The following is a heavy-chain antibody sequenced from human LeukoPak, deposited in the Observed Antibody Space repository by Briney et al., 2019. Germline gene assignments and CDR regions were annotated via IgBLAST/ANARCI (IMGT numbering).Heavy chain of an antibody. J-gene: IGHJ5*02. V-gene: IGHV4-61*01. CDR1: GDSVSSDSYH. CDR3: ARTNYGDYNWFDP. D-gene: IGHD4-17*01. CDR2: IHNSGST. Sequence: PSETLSLTCTVSGDSVSSDSYHWSWIRQPPGQGLEWIGYIHNSGSTKYNASLKSRLTISVDTSKNQFSLEVTSVTAADTAVYYCARTNYGDYNWFDPWGQGTLVTVSS.